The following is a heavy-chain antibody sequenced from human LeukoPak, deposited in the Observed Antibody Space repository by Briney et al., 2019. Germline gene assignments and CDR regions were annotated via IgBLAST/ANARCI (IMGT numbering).Heavy chain of an antibody. D-gene: IGHD3-10*01. CDR2: IYYSGST. CDR1: GGSISNYY. CDR3: ARAGYDSGWFDP. J-gene: IGHJ5*02. Sequence: SETLSLTCTVSGGSISNYYWSWIRQPPGKGLEWIGYIYYSGSTNYNLSLKSRVTISVDTSKNQFSLKLSSVTAADTAVYYCARAGYDSGWFDPWGQGTLVTVSS. V-gene: IGHV4-59*01.